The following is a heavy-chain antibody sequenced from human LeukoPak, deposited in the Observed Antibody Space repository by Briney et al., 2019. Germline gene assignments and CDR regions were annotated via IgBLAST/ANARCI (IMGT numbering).Heavy chain of an antibody. CDR2: IYPADSST. Sequence: PGESLRISCKASGYGFSNYWIGWVRQLPGKGLEWVGFIYPADSSTRYSPSFQGQVTISADKSISTAYLQWSSLKASDTAMYYCASYDSSGYHAFDIWGQGTMVTVSS. J-gene: IGHJ3*02. D-gene: IGHD3-22*01. CDR3: ASYDSSGYHAFDI. CDR1: GYGFSNYW. V-gene: IGHV5-51*03.